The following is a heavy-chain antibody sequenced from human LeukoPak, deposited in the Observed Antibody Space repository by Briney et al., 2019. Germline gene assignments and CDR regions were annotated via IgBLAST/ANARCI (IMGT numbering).Heavy chain of an antibody. CDR1: GYSISSGYY. CDR3: ARVPGTVDY. J-gene: IGHJ4*02. CDR2: IYHSGST. Sequence: SETLSLTCTVSGYSISSGYYWGWIRLPPGKGLEWIGSIYHSGSTYYNPSLKSRVTISVDTSKNQFSLKLSSVTAADTAVYYCARVPGTVDYWGQGTLVTVSS. V-gene: IGHV4-38-2*02. D-gene: IGHD1-1*01.